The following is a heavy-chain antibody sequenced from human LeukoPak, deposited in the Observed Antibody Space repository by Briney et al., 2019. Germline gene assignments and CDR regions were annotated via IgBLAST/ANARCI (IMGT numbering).Heavy chain of an antibody. CDR1: GFTFSSYG. CDR2: IWYDGSNK. CDR3: ARDSRAYGGGNDY. J-gene: IGHJ4*02. D-gene: IGHD3-16*01. V-gene: IGHV3-33*01. Sequence: QPGRSLRLSCAASGFTFSSYGMHWVRQAPGKGLEWGAVIWYDGSNKYYADSVKGRFTISRDNSKNTLYLQMTSLRAEDTAVYYCARDSRAYGGGNDYWGQGTLVTVSS.